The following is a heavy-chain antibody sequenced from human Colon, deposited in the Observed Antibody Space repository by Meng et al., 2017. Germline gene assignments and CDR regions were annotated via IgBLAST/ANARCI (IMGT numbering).Heavy chain of an antibody. CDR1: GFTFGDHH. CDR2: SRKKANSYTT. Sequence: GESLKISCAASGFTFGDHHMDWVRQAPGKGLEWVGRSRKKANSYTTEYAAPVKGRFAISRDDSKNSVYLQMNSLKTEDTAVYYCVRDRASGAFDVWGQGTLVT. J-gene: IGHJ3*01. CDR3: VRDRASGAFDV. V-gene: IGHV3-72*01.